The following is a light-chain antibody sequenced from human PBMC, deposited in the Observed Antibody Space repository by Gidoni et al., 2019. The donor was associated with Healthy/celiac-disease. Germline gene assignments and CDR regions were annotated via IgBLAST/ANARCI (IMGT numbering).Light chain of an antibody. Sequence: EIVLTQSPGTLSLSPGERATHSCRASQSVSSSYLAWYNQKPGQAPRLLIYGASSRATGIPDRFSGSGSGTDFTLTISRLEPEDFAVYYCQQYGSSPSAFGGGTKVEIK. CDR2: GAS. CDR1: QSVSSSY. J-gene: IGKJ4*01. V-gene: IGKV3-20*01. CDR3: QQYGSSPSA.